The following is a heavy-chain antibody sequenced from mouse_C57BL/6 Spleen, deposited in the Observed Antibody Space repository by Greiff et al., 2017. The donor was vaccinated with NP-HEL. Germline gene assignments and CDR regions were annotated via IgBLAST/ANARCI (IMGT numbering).Heavy chain of an antibody. J-gene: IGHJ4*01. Sequence: QVQLKESGAELAKPGASVKLSCKASGYTFTSYWMHWVKQRPGQGLEWIGYINPSSGYTKYNQKFKDKATLTADKTSSAAYMQLSSLTSKDSAVYYCARFSDGPGDGYWGQGASLTVSS. D-gene: IGHD2-3*01. CDR2: INPSSGYT. V-gene: IGHV1-7*01. CDR3: ARFSDGPGDGY. CDR1: GYTFTSYW.